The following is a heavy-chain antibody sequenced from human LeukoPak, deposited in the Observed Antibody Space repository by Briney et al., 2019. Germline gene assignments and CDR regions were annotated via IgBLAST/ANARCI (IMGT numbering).Heavy chain of an antibody. CDR1: GFTFSSYW. J-gene: IGHJ4*02. D-gene: IGHD2-15*01. CDR3: ARRVYSPYYFDY. Sequence: GGSLRLSCAASGFTFSSYWMSWVRQAPGKGLEWVSYISSSGSTIYYADSVKGRFTISRDNAKNSLYLQMNSLRAEDTAVYYCARRVYSPYYFDYWGQGTLVTVSS. CDR2: ISSSGSTI. V-gene: IGHV3-48*04.